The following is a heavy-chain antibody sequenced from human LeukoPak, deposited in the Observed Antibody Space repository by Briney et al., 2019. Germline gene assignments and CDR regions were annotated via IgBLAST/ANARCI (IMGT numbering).Heavy chain of an antibody. D-gene: IGHD4-11*01. CDR3: ASLYSNYVFDAFDI. J-gene: IGHJ3*02. V-gene: IGHV1-69*04. CDR1: GGTFSSYA. Sequence: SVKVSCKASGGTFSSYAISWVRQAPGQGLEWMGRIIPIFGIANYAQKFQGRVTITTDKSTSTAYMELSSLRSEDTAVYYCASLYSNYVFDAFDIWGQGTMVTVSS. CDR2: IIPIFGIA.